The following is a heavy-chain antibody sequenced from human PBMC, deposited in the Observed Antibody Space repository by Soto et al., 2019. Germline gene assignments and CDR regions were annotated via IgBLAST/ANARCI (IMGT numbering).Heavy chain of an antibody. V-gene: IGHV3-33*04. Sequence: QVQVVESEGGVVQPGRSLRLSCATSGFAFSNFGMHWVRQVPGKGLEWVAVIWHNGKNKDYADYAKGRFTISRDNSKNILYLEMNSLRVEDTAIYYCARDPGQDEAMDYWGQGTLVTVSS. CDR2: IWHNGKNK. J-gene: IGHJ4*02. CDR3: ARDPGQDEAMDY. CDR1: GFAFSNFG.